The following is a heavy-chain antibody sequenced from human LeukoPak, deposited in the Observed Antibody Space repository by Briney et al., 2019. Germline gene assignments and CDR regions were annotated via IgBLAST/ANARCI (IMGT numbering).Heavy chain of an antibody. J-gene: IGHJ5*02. Sequence: PSETLSLTCAVSGCSISSGYYWGWIRQPPGKGLEWIGSIYHSGSTYYNPSLKSRVTISVDTSKDQFSLKLSSVTAADTAVYYCARITSYDYVWGSYRQDWFDPWGQGTLVTVSS. CDR3: ARITSYDYVWGSYRQDWFDP. CDR2: IYHSGST. D-gene: IGHD3-16*02. V-gene: IGHV4-38-2*01. CDR1: GCSISSGYY.